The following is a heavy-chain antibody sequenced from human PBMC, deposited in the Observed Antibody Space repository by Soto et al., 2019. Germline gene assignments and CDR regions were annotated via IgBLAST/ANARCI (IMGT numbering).Heavy chain of an antibody. J-gene: IGHJ4*02. CDR3: ARGYCTNGVCYILGY. Sequence: EVQLVESGGGLVQPGGSLRLSCAASGFTVSSNYMSWVRQAPGKGLEWVSVIYSGGSTYYADSVMGRFTISRDNSKNTLYLQMNSLRAEDTAVYYCARGYCTNGVCYILGYWGQGTLVTVSS. CDR2: IYSGGST. D-gene: IGHD2-8*01. CDR1: GFTVSSNY. V-gene: IGHV3-66*01.